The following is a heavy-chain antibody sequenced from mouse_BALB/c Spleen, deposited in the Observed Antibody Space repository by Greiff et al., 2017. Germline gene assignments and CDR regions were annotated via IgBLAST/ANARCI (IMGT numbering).Heavy chain of an antibody. CDR3: ARDGYYHFDY. Sequence: DVQLQESGPGLVKPSQSLSLTCTVTGYSITSDYAWNWIRQFPGNKLEWMGYISYSGSTSYNPSLKSRISITRDTSKNQFFLQLNSVTTEDTATYYCARDGYYHFDYWGQGTTLTVSS. CDR1: GYSITSDYA. V-gene: IGHV3-2*02. CDR2: ISYSGST. J-gene: IGHJ2*01. D-gene: IGHD2-3*01.